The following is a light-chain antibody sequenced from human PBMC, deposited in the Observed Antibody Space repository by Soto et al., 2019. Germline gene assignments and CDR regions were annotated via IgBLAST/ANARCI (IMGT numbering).Light chain of an antibody. V-gene: IGLV1-44*01. CDR1: SSNIGTNA. Sequence: QSVLTQPPSASGTPGQRVTISCSGGSSNIGTNAVNWYQQLPGTAPKLLIYNNNQRPSGVPDRVSGSKSGTSASLAISGLQSEDEADYYCAAWDDSLNGYVFGTGTKLTVL. CDR3: AAWDDSLNGYV. CDR2: NNN. J-gene: IGLJ1*01.